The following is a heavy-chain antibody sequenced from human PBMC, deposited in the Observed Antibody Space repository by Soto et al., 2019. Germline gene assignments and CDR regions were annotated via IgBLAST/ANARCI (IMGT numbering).Heavy chain of an antibody. CDR3: AKEATNINNFDY. D-gene: IGHD1-26*01. CDR2: ISSVGSTV. Sequence: GGSLRLSCAASGFTFSNFEMNWVRQAPGKGLEWVSYISSVGSTVHYADSVKGRFTISSDNAKNSLYLQMHSLRAEDTAIYYCAKEATNINNFDYWGQGTLVTVSS. J-gene: IGHJ4*02. CDR1: GFTFSNFE. V-gene: IGHV3-48*03.